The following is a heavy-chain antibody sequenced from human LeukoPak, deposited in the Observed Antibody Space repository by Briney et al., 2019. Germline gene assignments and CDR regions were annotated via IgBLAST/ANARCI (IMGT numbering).Heavy chain of an antibody. CDR1: GGSFSGYY. CDR3: ARVGRYYYDSSGYSTLFDY. Sequence: SDTLSLTCAVYGGSFSGYYWGWIRQPPGKGLEWIGSIYYSGSTYYNPSLKSRVTISVDTSKNQFSLKLSSVTAADTAVYYCARVGRYYYDSSGYSTLFDYWGQGTLVTVSS. CDR2: IYYSGST. J-gene: IGHJ4*02. V-gene: IGHV4-34*01. D-gene: IGHD3-22*01.